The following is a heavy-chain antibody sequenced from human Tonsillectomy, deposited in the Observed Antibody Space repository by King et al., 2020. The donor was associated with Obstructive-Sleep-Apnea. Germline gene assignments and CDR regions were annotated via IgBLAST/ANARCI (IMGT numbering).Heavy chain of an antibody. CDR2: IYHTGST. J-gene: IGHJ6*02. D-gene: IGHD2-2*01. Sequence: LQLQESGPGLVKPSETLSLTCAVSGGSISINNYYWGWIRQPPGKGLEWIGAIYHTGSTYYNPSLDSRVTISVDTSKNRFSLKLSSATAADTAVYYCARAETTVVAPRNXGMDVWGQGTXVTXS. CDR3: ARAETTVVAPRNXGMDV. CDR1: GGSISINNYY. V-gene: IGHV4-39*07.